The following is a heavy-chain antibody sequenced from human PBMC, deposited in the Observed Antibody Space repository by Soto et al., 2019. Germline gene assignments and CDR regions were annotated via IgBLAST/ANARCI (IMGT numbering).Heavy chain of an antibody. J-gene: IGHJ4*02. CDR2: ISYSGST. V-gene: IGHV4-61*01. CDR3: ARGSGSYYAY. Sequence: QVHLQESGPGLVKASETRSLTCTVAGAAVSRGNYYWSWIRQPPGKGLECIGYISYSGSTNYNPSLKSRVTISIDTSKNQFSLKLSSVTAADTAVYYCARGSGSYYAYWGQGTLVTVSS. D-gene: IGHD1-26*01. CDR1: GAAVSRGNYY.